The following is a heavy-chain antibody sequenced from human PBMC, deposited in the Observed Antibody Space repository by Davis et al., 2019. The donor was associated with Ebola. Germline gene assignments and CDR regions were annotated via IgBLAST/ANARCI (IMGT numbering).Heavy chain of an antibody. D-gene: IGHD3-9*01. CDR1: GGSFSSHP. V-gene: IGHV1-69*13. Sequence: SVKVSCNTSGGSFSSHPISWVRQAPRQGLEWMGGIIPTFDTPHYAHTFQGRITITEDAATSTAYMELSSLRSEDTATYFCARDFDGGNYYFDYWGPGTPVTVSS. CDR3: ARDFDGGNYYFDY. J-gene: IGHJ4*02. CDR2: IIPTFDTP.